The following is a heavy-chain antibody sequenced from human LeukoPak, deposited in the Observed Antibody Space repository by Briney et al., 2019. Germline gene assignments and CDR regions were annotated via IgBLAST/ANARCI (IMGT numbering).Heavy chain of an antibody. CDR2: ISSSGRII. Sequence: PGGSLRLSCAASGFTFSSYEMNWVRQAPGKGLEWASDISSSGRIIYYADSVKGRFTISRDNTKNSLYLQMNSLRAEDTAVYYCARVSRYANDYWGQGTLVTVSS. V-gene: IGHV3-48*03. CDR1: GFTFSSYE. J-gene: IGHJ4*02. CDR3: ARVSRYANDY. D-gene: IGHD2-2*01.